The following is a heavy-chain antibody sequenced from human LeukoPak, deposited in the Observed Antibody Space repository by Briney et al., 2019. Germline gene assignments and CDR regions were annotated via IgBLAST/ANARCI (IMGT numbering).Heavy chain of an antibody. Sequence: GGSLRLSCAASGFTFSSYAMHWVRQAPGKGLEWVAVISYDGSNKYYADSVKGRFTISRDNSKNTLYLQMNSLRAEDTAVYYCASTVAIHSSGYSFDYWGQGTLVTVS. V-gene: IGHV3-30-3*01. D-gene: IGHD3-22*01. CDR1: GFTFSSYA. CDR3: ASTVAIHSSGYSFDY. CDR2: ISYDGSNK. J-gene: IGHJ4*02.